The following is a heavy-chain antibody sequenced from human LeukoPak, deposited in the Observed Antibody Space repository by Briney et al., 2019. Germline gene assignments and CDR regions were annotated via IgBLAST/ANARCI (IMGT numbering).Heavy chain of an antibody. CDR3: ARERLYCSSTSCNRNYYYMDV. Sequence: GGSLRLSCAASGFTFSSYAMHWVRQAPGKGLEWVAVISYDGSNKYYADSVKGRFTISRDNSKNTLYLQMNSLRAEDTAVYYCARERLYCSSTSCNRNYYYMDVWGKGTTVTVSS. CDR2: ISYDGSNK. CDR1: GFTFSSYA. V-gene: IGHV3-30-3*01. D-gene: IGHD2-2*01. J-gene: IGHJ6*03.